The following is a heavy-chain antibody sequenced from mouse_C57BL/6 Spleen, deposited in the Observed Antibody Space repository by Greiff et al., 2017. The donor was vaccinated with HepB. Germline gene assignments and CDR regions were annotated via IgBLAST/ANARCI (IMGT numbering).Heavy chain of an antibody. V-gene: IGHV1-72*01. CDR2: IDPNSGGT. CDR1: GYTFTSYW. Sequence: QVQLQQPGAELVKPGASVKLSCKASGYTFTSYWMHWVKQRPGRGLEWIGRIDPNSGGTKYNEKFKSKATLTVDKPSSTAYMQLSSLTSEDSAVYYCAGSSYLYYYAMDYWGQGTSVTVSS. CDR3: AGSSYLYYYAMDY. J-gene: IGHJ4*01. D-gene: IGHD1-1*01.